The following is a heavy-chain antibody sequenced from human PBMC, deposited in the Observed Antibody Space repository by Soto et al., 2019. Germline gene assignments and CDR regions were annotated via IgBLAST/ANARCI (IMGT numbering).Heavy chain of an antibody. Sequence: QVQLVQSGAEVKKPGSSVKVSCKASGGTFSSYAISWVRQAPGQGLEWMGGIIPIFGRANYAQKFQGRVTINADESTNTAYMQLDSLRSEDTAVHYCACGTIATNPSVDYWGQGTLVTVSS. CDR3: ACGTIATNPSVDY. CDR2: IIPIFGRA. V-gene: IGHV1-69*12. J-gene: IGHJ4*02. CDR1: GGTFSSYA. D-gene: IGHD2-21*01.